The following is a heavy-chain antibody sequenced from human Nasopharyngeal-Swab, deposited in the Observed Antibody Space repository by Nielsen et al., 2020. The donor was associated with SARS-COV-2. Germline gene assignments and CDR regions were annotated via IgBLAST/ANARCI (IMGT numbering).Heavy chain of an antibody. CDR2: INHSGST. J-gene: IGHJ6*02. V-gene: IGHV4-34*01. D-gene: IGHD2-2*01. CDR3: ARGPRRQSVVVPAAMRSMDV. Sequence: RQAQGKGLEWIGEINHSGSTNYNPSLKSRVTISVDTSKNQFSLKLSSVTAADTAVYYCARGPRRQSVVVPAAMRSMDVWGQGTTVTVSS.